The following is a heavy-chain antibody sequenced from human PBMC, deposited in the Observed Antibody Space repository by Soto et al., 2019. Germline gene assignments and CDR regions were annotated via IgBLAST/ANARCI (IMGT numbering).Heavy chain of an antibody. Sequence: QLQLQESGPGLVKPSETLSLTCTVSGGSISSSSYYWGWIRQPPGKGLEWIGSIYYSGSTYYNPSLKSRVTISVDTSKNQFSLKLSSVTAADTAVYYCARQLITMIVVANAGWFDPWGQGTLVTVSS. D-gene: IGHD3-22*01. V-gene: IGHV4-39*01. CDR1: GGSISSSSYY. CDR2: IYYSGST. J-gene: IGHJ5*02. CDR3: ARQLITMIVVANAGWFDP.